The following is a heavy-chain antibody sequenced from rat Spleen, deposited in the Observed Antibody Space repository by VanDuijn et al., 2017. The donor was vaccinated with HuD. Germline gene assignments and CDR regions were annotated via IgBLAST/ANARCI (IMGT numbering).Heavy chain of an antibody. CDR3: TRGEFGVRGWFAY. D-gene: IGHD4-3*01. J-gene: IGHJ3*01. CDR1: GFTFSNYG. Sequence: EVQLVESGGGLVQPGRSLKLSCAASGFTFSNYGMAWIRQAPGKGLEWVASITHTDGTAYYPDSVRGRFTISRDNAKSTLYLHMNSLRSDDTATYYCTRGEFGVRGWFAYWGQGTLVTVSS. V-gene: IGHV5-31*01. CDR2: ITHTDGTA.